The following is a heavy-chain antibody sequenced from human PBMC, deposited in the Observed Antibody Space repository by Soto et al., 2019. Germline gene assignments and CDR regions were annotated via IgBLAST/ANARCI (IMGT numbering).Heavy chain of an antibody. J-gene: IGHJ4*02. Sequence: QVQLQQSGAGLLKPSETLSLTCAVYGESFSGYIWTWIRQTPGKGLQWIGQINHSGSASYNPSLTSRVTISVHPSKSQFSLELSSVTAADTAVYYCARGLITGSHYSGGWYYFDSWGQGTQVTVSS. V-gene: IGHV4-34*01. CDR3: ARGLITGSHYSGGWYYFDS. CDR2: INHSGSA. D-gene: IGHD6-19*01. CDR1: GESFSGYI.